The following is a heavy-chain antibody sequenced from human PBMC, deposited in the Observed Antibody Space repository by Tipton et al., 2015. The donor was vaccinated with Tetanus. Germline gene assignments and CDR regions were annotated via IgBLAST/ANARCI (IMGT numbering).Heavy chain of an antibody. D-gene: IGHD5-24*01. CDR2: IYDSGST. V-gene: IGHV4-61*01. CDR1: GGSVSSGNYF. Sequence: TLSLTCTVSGGSVSSGNYFWTWIRQSPGTGLEWIGNIYDSGSTIYNPSLKSRVTISKDTSKNQFSLQLAFVTAADTAVYFCAGYRGGGGGRGYWGQGTLVTVSS. CDR3: AGYRGGGGGRGY. J-gene: IGHJ4*02.